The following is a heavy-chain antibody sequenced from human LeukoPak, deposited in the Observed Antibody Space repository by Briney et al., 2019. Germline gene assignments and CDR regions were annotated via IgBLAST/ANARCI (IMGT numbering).Heavy chain of an antibody. CDR1: GGSISSGGYY. V-gene: IGHV4-31*03. J-gene: IGHJ4*02. Sequence: PSETLSLTCTVSGGSISSGGYYWSWIRQHPGKGLEWIGYIYYSGSTYYIPSLKSRVTISVDTSKNQFSLKLSSVTAADTAVYYCARAGPIRYCSGGSCCSTFDYWGQGTLVTVSS. CDR3: ARAGPIRYCSGGSCCSTFDY. D-gene: IGHD2-15*01. CDR2: IYYSGST.